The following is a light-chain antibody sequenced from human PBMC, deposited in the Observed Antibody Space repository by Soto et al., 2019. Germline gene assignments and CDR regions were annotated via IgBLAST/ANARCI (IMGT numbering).Light chain of an antibody. Sequence: DIVMTQSPDSLAVSLGERATINCKSSQSVLYSSNSKNYLAWFQQKPGQPPTLLIYWASTRESGVPDRFGGGGSGTDFTLTISSLQAEDVAVYYCQQYYSTPWTFGQGTMLEIK. J-gene: IGKJ1*01. V-gene: IGKV4-1*01. CDR1: QSVLYSSNSKNY. CDR2: WAS. CDR3: QQYYSTPWT.